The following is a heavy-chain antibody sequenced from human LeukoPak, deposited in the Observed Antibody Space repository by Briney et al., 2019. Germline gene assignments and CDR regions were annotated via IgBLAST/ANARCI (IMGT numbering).Heavy chain of an antibody. J-gene: IGHJ5*02. CDR3: ARSSRRERDWFDP. CDR2: INPNSGGT. V-gene: IGHV1-2*02. D-gene: IGHD1-26*01. CDR1: GYTFIDYF. Sequence: ASVKVSCKASGYTFIDYFLHWVRQAPGQGLEWMGWINPNSGGTNYAQKFQGRVTMTRDTSISTVNMELSRLRSDDTAVYYCARSSRRERDWFDPWGQGTLVTVSS.